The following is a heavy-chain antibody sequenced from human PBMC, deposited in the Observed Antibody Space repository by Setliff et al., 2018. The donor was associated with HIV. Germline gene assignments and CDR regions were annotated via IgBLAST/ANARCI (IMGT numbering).Heavy chain of an antibody. V-gene: IGHV3-11*04. D-gene: IGHD3-22*01. CDR1: GISFNDYY. CDR2: ISGSSNTI. Sequence: PGGSLRLSCAASGISFNDYYMYWIRQAPGKGLEWVSCISGSSNTIHYADSVMGRFTISRDNAKNSLYLEMNSLRAEDTAIYYCARDYNYIFDSWGQGVLVTVSS. CDR3: ARDYNYIFDS. J-gene: IGHJ4*02.